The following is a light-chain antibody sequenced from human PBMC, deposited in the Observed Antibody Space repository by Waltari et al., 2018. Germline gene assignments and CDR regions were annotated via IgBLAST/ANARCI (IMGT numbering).Light chain of an antibody. V-gene: IGLV1-47*01. CDR1: SSNIGSYY. J-gene: IGLJ2*01. CDR2: GNN. CDR3: AAWDDRLRGVV. Sequence: QSLLTQPPSASGTPGQRVTMSCSGSSSNIGSYYVYWYQQLPGTAPKLLIDGNNQRPSGVPARFSGSKSGTSGSLAISGLRSEDEADYYCAAWDDRLRGVVFGGGTKLTV.